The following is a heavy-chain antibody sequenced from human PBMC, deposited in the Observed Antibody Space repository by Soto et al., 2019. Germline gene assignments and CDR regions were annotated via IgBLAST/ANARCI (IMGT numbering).Heavy chain of an antibody. CDR2: ITDSGDDT. D-gene: IGHD2-2*01. Sequence: GGSLRLSCAASGFTFNNYAMGWVRQAPGKGLEWVSAITDSGDDTYYIDSVKGRFIISRDNSKSTLYLQMNSLRAEDTAIYYCAKLGSSSWSPHYYFDYWGQGTLVTVSS. J-gene: IGHJ4*02. CDR3: AKLGSSSWSPHYYFDY. V-gene: IGHV3-23*01. CDR1: GFTFNNYA.